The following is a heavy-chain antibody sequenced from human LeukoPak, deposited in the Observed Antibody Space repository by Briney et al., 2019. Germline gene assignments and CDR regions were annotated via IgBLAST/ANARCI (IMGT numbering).Heavy chain of an antibody. D-gene: IGHD3-16*02. CDR1: GFTFSGYG. Sequence: PGGSLRLSCAASGFTFSGYGMHWVRHAPGKGLEWVAFIRYDGSNKCYADSVRGRFTISRDNSKNTLYLQMNSLRAEDTAVYYCAKVFHRWGVWGSYRPYYFDYWGQGTLVTASS. CDR3: AKVFHRWGVWGSYRPYYFDY. J-gene: IGHJ4*02. CDR2: IRYDGSNK. V-gene: IGHV3-30*02.